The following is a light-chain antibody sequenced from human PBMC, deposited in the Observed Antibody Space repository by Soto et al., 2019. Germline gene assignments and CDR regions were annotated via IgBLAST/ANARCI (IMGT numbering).Light chain of an antibody. CDR2: LEGSGSY. CDR3: ETWDSNTHTV. Sequence: QAVVTQSSSASASLGSSVKLTCTLSSGHSSYIIAWHQQQPGKAPRYLMKLEGSGSYNKGSGVPDRFSGSSSGADRYLTISNRQVEDEADYYCETWDSNTHTVFGGGTKVTVL. J-gene: IGLJ3*02. CDR1: SGHSSYI. V-gene: IGLV4-60*02.